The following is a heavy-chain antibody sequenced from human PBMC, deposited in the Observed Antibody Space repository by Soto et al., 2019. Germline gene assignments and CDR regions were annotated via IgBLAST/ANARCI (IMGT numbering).Heavy chain of an antibody. CDR3: ARGVNVPSWYFDR. J-gene: IGHJ2*01. Sequence: QVELQQSGPGLVKPSETLSLTCTVSGASISKTSSYWGWIRQPPGKWLEWIGSINYSGTAYYNPPLMSRATISVDTSSNACSLRLTSVTAADTAFYFCARGVNVPSWYFDRGG. D-gene: IGHD3-10*02. CDR1: GASISKTSSY. CDR2: INYSGTA. V-gene: IGHV4-39*01.